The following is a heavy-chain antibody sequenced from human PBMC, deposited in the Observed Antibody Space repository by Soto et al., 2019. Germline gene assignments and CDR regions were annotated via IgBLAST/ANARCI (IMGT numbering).Heavy chain of an antibody. Sequence: SETLSLTCTVSGAPISAFYWSWIRQSPGKRLEWIGHIYYTGSTNYNPSPNSRVTISLDTSKNQFSLRLNSVTAADTAVYYCARRRDGYTGVWFDPWGQGTLVTVSS. J-gene: IGHJ5*02. V-gene: IGHV4-59*01. CDR3: ARRRDGYTGVWFDP. D-gene: IGHD5-12*01. CDR1: GAPISAFY. CDR2: IYYTGST.